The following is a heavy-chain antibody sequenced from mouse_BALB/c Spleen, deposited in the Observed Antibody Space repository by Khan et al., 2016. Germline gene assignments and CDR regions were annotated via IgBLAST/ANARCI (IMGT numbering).Heavy chain of an antibody. CDR3: ATYGYYAIDY. J-gene: IGHJ4*01. D-gene: IGHD1-1*02. Sequence: EVQLQESRPDLVKPSQSLSLTCTVTGYSITSGYSWHWIRQFPGNKLEWMGYIHYRGSTNYNPSLKSRISITRNSSKNQFFLQLNSGTTEDPATYYCATYGYYAIDYWGQGTSVTVSS. CDR1: GYSITSGYS. CDR2: IHYRGST. V-gene: IGHV3-1*02.